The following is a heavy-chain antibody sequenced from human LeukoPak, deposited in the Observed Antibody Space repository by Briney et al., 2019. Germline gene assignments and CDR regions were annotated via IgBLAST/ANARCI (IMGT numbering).Heavy chain of an antibody. Sequence: ASVKVSCKASGYIFTNYDINWVRQATGQGLEWMGWMNPNSGNTGYAQKFQGRVTMTRNTSISTAYMELSSLRSEDTAVYYCARVPSNIYCSSTGCAHVWFDPWGQGTLVTVSS. CDR1: GYIFTNYD. CDR2: MNPNSGNT. D-gene: IGHD2-2*01. V-gene: IGHV1-8*01. J-gene: IGHJ5*02. CDR3: ARVPSNIYCSSTGCAHVWFDP.